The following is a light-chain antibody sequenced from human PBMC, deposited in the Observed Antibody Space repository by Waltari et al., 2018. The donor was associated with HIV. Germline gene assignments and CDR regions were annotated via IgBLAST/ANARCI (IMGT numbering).Light chain of an antibody. J-gene: IGLJ3*02. CDR1: DSALGLSTL. Sequence: QSALTQPASVSGSPGQSITISCIGTDSALGLSTLISWYHHPPDRAPTLVVFNANSRPSGIPFRFSGSKSGKTASLTISGLQAEDEGIYYCSSFERGGSLLFGGGTTVTVL. CDR2: NAN. CDR3: SSFERGGSLL. V-gene: IGLV2-14*01.